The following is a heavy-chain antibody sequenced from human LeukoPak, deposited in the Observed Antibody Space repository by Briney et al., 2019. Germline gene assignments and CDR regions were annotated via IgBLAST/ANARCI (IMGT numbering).Heavy chain of an antibody. CDR1: GFTFDDYA. Sequence: GGSLRLSCAASGFTFDDYAMHWVRQAPGKGLEWVSGISWNSGNIGYADSVKGRFTISGDNAKNSLYLQMNSLRAEDTALYYCAKGYSGSYNDAFDIWGQGTMVTVSS. J-gene: IGHJ3*02. V-gene: IGHV3-9*01. CDR2: ISWNSGNI. D-gene: IGHD1-26*01. CDR3: AKGYSGSYNDAFDI.